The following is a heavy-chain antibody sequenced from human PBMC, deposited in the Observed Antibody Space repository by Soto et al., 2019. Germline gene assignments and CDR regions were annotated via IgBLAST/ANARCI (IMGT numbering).Heavy chain of an antibody. D-gene: IGHD4-17*01. J-gene: IGHJ5*02. V-gene: IGHV3-33*01. CDR3: ARDRGGLMTLVTSSWLDP. Sequence: QVQLVESGGGVVQPGTSLRLSCAASGFNFRSYGMQWVRQAPGKGLEWVAVIWYDGSNQYYADSVKGRFTISRDNSKNTRYLQMNSLRAEDTAMYYCARDRGGLMTLVTSSWLDPWGQGTLVTVSS. CDR2: IWYDGSNQ. CDR1: GFNFRSYG.